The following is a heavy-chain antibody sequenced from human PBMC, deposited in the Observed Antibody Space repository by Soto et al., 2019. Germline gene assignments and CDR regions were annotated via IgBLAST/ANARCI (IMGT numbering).Heavy chain of an antibody. V-gene: IGHV1-24*01. J-gene: IGHJ4*02. Sequence: ASVKVSCKASGGTFSSYTFSWVRQAPGQGLEWMGGFDLENGETIYAQRFQGRVTMTEESSADTPYMELSSLRSEDTAVYYCAIEVRRSNQFDHWGQGTMVTVSS. CDR2: FDLENGET. CDR3: AIEVRRSNQFDH. CDR1: GGTFSSYT. D-gene: IGHD3-10*01.